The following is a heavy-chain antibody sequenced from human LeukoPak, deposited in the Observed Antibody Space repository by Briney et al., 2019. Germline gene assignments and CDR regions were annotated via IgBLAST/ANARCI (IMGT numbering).Heavy chain of an antibody. J-gene: IGHJ4*02. CDR3: ATGGSGSYYKSPDRIQFDY. V-gene: IGHV4-39*01. CDR1: GGSISSSSYY. D-gene: IGHD3-10*01. Sequence: PSETLSLTCTVSGGSISSSSYYWGWIRQPPGKGLEWIGSIYYSGSTYYNPSLKSRVTISVDTSKNQFSLKLSSVTAADTAVYYCATGGSGSYYKSPDRIQFDYWGQGTLVTVSS. CDR2: IYYSGST.